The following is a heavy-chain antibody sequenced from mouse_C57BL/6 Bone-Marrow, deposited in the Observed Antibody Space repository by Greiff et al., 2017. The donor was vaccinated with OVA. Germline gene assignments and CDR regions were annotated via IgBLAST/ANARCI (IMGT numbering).Heavy chain of an antibody. J-gene: IGHJ1*03. CDR3: ARMWYGNWKYFDV. V-gene: IGHV8-8*01. D-gene: IGHD2-10*02. CDR2: IWWDDDK. Sequence: QVTLKVCGPGILQPSQTLSLTCSFSGFSLSTFGMGVGWIRQPSGKGLEWLAHIWWDDDKYYNQALKSRLTISKDTSKNQVFLKIANGDTADTATYYCARMWYGNWKYFDVWGTGTTVTVSS. CDR1: GFSLSTFGMG.